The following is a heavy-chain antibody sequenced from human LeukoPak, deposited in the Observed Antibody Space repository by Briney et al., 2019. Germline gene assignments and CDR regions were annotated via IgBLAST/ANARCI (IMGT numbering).Heavy chain of an antibody. CDR2: ISFDGKNK. J-gene: IGHJ6*02. D-gene: IGHD5-12*01. Sequence: PGRSLRLSCAASGFTFSTYGMHWVRQAPGKGLEWVAVISFDGKNKYYPDSVKGRFTISRDNSKNTLYLQMNSLRAEDTAVYYCAKDRGYEYYYYYYGMDVWGQGTTVTVSS. CDR3: AKDRGYEYYYYYYGMDV. CDR1: GFTFSTYG. V-gene: IGHV3-30*18.